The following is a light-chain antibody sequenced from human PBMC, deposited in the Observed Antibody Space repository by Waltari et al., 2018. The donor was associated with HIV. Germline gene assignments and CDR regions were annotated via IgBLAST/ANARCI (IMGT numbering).Light chain of an antibody. CDR3: QQSNYFPFT. CDR1: ERIYNW. Sequence: DIRMTHSPSSVSASVGVSVTITCRASERIYNWLAWFQKKPGQAPKLLISTASTLETGVPVRFSGRGSGTDFTLTISGLQPEDFATFYCQQSNYFPFTFGQGTKLEMK. V-gene: IGKV1-12*01. J-gene: IGKJ2*01. CDR2: TAS.